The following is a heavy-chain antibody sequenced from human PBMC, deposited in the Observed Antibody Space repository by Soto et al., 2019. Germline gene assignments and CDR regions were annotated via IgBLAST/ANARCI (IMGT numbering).Heavy chain of an antibody. J-gene: IGHJ4*02. V-gene: IGHV1-3*01. CDR2: INAGNGDT. Sequence: QVQVMQSGAEVKKPGASVKVSCKTSRYIFTSYAMHWVRQAPGQRLEWMGWINAGNGDTKYSQKFQGRVTITRDTSANTAFMELSILRSEDTAIYYCARELQGLYYFDFWGQGTLVTVSS. CDR3: ARELQGLYYFDF. CDR1: RYIFTSYA. D-gene: IGHD4-4*01.